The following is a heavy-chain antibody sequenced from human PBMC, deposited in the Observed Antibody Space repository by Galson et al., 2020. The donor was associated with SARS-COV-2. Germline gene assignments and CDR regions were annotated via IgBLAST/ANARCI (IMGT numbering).Heavy chain of an antibody. J-gene: IGHJ4*01. CDR3: ARVRTGTTDYFDY. CDR1: GYFIRSGYY. CDR2: IYHSGTT. Sequence: SETLSLTCTVSGYFIRSGYYWGWIRQPPGKGLEWIGSIYHSGTTYDNPSLKSRVTLSVDTSKNQFSLKLSSVTAADTAVYYCARVRTGTTDYFDYWGHGTLVTVSS. D-gene: IGHD1-1*01. V-gene: IGHV4-38-2*02.